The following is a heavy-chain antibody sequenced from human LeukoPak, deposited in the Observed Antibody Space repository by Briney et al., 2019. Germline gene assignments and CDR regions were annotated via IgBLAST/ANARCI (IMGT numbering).Heavy chain of an antibody. D-gene: IGHD5-18*01. J-gene: IGHJ6*02. CDR3: AREGEGSYGNNYYYYYGMDV. V-gene: IGHV3-7*01. CDR2: IKQDGSER. Sequence: PGGSLRLSCAASGFTFSSYWMSWVRQAPGKGLEWVANIKQDGSERYYVDSVKGRFTISRDNAKNSLYLQMNSLRAEDTAVYYCAREGEGSYGNNYYYYYGMDVWGQGTTVTVSS. CDR1: GFTFSSYW.